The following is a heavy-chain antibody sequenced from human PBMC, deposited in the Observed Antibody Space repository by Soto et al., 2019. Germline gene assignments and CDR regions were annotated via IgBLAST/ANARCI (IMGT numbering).Heavy chain of an antibody. J-gene: IGHJ5*02. CDR1: GGSISSSSYY. V-gene: IGHV4-39*01. CDR3: ARRSVVVGLNWFDP. Sequence: SETLSLTCTVSGGSISSSSYYWGWIRQPPGKGLEWIGSIYYSGSTYYNPSLKSRVTISVDTSKNQFSLKLSSVTAADTAVYYCARRSVVVGLNWFDPWGQGTLVTVSS. D-gene: IGHD2-15*01. CDR2: IYYSGST.